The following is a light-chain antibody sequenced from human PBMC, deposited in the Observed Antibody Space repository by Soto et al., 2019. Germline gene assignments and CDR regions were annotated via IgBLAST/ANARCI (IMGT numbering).Light chain of an antibody. CDR1: QSVSSSY. J-gene: IGKJ1*01. CDR2: GAS. Sequence: EIVLTQSPGTLSLSPGERATLSCRASQSVSSSYLAWYQQKPGQGPRLLIYGASSRATGIPDRFRGSGSGTEFPLTISRLEPEDFAVYYCQQYAGSPKTFGQGTKVEIK. CDR3: QQYAGSPKT. V-gene: IGKV3-20*01.